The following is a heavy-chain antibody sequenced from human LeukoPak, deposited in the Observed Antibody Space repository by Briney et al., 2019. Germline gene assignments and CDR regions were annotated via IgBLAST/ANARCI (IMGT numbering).Heavy chain of an antibody. CDR3: AKGYEDYGDYQLDY. Sequence: PGGSLRLSCAASGFTFSSNAMSWVRQAPGEGLEWVSAIDGLGGDTDYADSVKGRFTISRDNSKNTLYLQMNSLRAEDTAVYYCAKGYEDYGDYQLDYWGQGTLVTVSS. D-gene: IGHD4-17*01. CDR1: GFTFSSNA. CDR2: IDGLGGDT. J-gene: IGHJ4*02. V-gene: IGHV3-23*01.